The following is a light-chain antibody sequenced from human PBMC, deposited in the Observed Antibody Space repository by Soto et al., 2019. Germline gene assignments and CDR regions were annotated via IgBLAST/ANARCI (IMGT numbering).Light chain of an antibody. V-gene: IGKV1-5*03. CDR1: QSCGTS. J-gene: IGKJ1*01. CDR3: QQYNNYGT. Sequence: DIQMTQSPSTLSASVGDRVTITCRASQSCGTSLAWYQQRPGKAPNLLIYKASNLESGVPSRFSGSGSGTEFTLTISSVQPDDVATYYCQQYNNYGTFGQGTKVEVK. CDR2: KAS.